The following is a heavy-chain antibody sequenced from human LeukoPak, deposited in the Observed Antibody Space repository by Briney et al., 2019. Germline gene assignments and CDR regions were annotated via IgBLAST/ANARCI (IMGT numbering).Heavy chain of an antibody. J-gene: IGHJ4*02. Sequence: RPGGSLRLSCAASGFTVSSTYMSWVRQTPGKGLVWVSRISPTGSTTSYADSVKGRFTVSRDNAKNTLYLQVNNLRAEDTAVYYCARGPSSNWSGLDFWGQGTLLTVSS. CDR2: ISPTGSTT. CDR3: ARGPSSNWSGLDF. V-gene: IGHV3-74*01. CDR1: GFTVSSTY. D-gene: IGHD6-13*01.